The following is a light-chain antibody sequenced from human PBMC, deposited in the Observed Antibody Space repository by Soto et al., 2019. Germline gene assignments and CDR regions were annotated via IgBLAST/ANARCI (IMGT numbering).Light chain of an antibody. Sequence: EIGMTQSPATLSVSPGETATLSCRASQSVRDNLAWYQQKPGLAPRLLIYGASIRATGIPARFSGSGSGTEFTLTISSLQSEDFAVYYCQHYNSWPPLFGPGTKVDIK. CDR1: QSVRDN. CDR2: GAS. J-gene: IGKJ3*01. CDR3: QHYNSWPPL. V-gene: IGKV3-15*01.